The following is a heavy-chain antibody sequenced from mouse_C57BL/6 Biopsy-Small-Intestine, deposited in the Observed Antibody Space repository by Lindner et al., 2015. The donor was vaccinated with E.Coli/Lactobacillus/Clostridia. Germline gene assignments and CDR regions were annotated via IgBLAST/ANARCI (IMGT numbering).Heavy chain of an antibody. CDR1: GHEFSRYW. CDR2: IYTGDGDT. CDR3: AREGYGYFDV. Sequence: VQLQESGTELVKPGASVKISCKASGHEFSRYWMNWVKQRPGKGLEWIGQIYTGDGDTNYNDKFMGKATLTADKSSSTVFMQLSSLTSEDSAVYFCAREGYGYFDVWGKGTTVTVSA. V-gene: IGHV1-80*01. J-gene: IGHJ1*03.